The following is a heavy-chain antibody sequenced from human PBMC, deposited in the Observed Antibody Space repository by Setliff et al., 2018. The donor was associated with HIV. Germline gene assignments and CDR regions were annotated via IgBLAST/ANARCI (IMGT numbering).Heavy chain of an antibody. CDR1: GFNFNEHY. Sequence: PGGSLRLSCTASGFNFNEHYINWIRQAPGKGLEWVSYISGRSRYINYADSEKGRFTISRDNAKNSVYLQMDSLRAEDTAVYYCAKPLTQWGVSPYHYAVDVWGQGTTVTVSS. J-gene: IGHJ6*02. D-gene: IGHD1-26*01. CDR2: ISGRSRYI. CDR3: AKPLTQWGVSPYHYAVDV. V-gene: IGHV3-11*03.